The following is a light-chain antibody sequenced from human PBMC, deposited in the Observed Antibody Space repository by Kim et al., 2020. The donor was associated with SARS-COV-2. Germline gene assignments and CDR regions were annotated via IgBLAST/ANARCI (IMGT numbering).Light chain of an antibody. CDR1: SSDVGGDIN. J-gene: IGLJ2*01. CDR2: YVS. CDR3: SSYTSSSTLGVV. Sequence: ITISCTGTSSDVGGDINASWYQHHPNKAPQLMIYYVSNRPSGVSNRFSASKSGNTASLTISGLQAEDEADYYCSSYTSSSTLGVVFGGGTKVTVL. V-gene: IGLV2-14*03.